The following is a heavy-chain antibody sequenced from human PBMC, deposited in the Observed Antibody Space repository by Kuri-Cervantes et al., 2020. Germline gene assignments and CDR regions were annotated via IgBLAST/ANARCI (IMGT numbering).Heavy chain of an antibody. CDR3: AKAEQAYDSSGYYSGFDF. CDR1: GFTFSSYA. D-gene: IGHD3-22*01. J-gene: IGHJ4*02. Sequence: GESLKISWAASGFTFSSYAMHWVLQAPGKELEWVAVISYDGSNKYYADSVKGRFTISRDNSKNTLYLQMNSLRAEDTAVYYCAKAEQAYDSSGYYSGFDFRGQGTLVTVSS. V-gene: IGHV3-30-3*01. CDR2: ISYDGSNK.